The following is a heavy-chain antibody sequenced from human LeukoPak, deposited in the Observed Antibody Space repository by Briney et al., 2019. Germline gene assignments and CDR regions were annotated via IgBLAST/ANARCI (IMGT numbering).Heavy chain of an antibody. Sequence: KPSETLSLTCTVSGGSVSSGSYYWSWIRQPPGKGLEWIGYIYYSGSTNYNPSLKSRVTISVDTSTNQFSLKLSSVTAADTAVYYCARDPHYFDYWGQGTLVTVSS. CDR3: ARDPHYFDY. V-gene: IGHV4-61*01. CDR2: IYYSGST. CDR1: GGSVSSGSYY. J-gene: IGHJ4*02.